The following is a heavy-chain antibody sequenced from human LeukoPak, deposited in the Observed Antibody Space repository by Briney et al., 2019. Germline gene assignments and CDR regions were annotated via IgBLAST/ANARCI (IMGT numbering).Heavy chain of an antibody. CDR2: IYSSGII. Sequence: SETLSLTCTVSGGSISSYYWSWIRQPAGKAPEWIGRIYSSGIINYNPSLRSRVTMSLDNSKNQLSLKLSYVTAADTAVYYCARDTGKSGYPDYWGQGTLVTVSS. V-gene: IGHV4-4*07. CDR3: ARDTGKSGYPDY. J-gene: IGHJ4*02. D-gene: IGHD3-3*01. CDR1: GGSISSYY.